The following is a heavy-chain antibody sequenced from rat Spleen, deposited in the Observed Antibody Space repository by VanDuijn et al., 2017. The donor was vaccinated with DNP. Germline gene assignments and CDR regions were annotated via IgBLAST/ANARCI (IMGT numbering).Heavy chain of an antibody. CDR1: GFNFNDFW. J-gene: IGHJ2*01. D-gene: IGHD4-3*01. Sequence: EVKLVESGGGLVQPGRSLKLSCAASGFNFNDFWMGWVRQAPGKGLEWIGEINKDGNTINYTPSLKDKFTISRDHAQNTLYLQLGRLGSEDTAFYYCVRGPNFGSGPDFFDYWGQGVMVTVSS. CDR3: VRGPNFGSGPDFFDY. V-gene: IGHV4-2*01. CDR2: INKDGNTI.